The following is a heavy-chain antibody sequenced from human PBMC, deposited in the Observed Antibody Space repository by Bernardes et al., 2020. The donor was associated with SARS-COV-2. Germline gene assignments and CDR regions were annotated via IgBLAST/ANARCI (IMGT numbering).Heavy chain of an antibody. D-gene: IGHD6-19*01. CDR1: GFIFSDYI. J-gene: IGHJ4*02. V-gene: IGHV3-33*01. CDR3: ARDLSGWHWGITAIPTHDLDY. CDR2: IWFDGSDK. Sequence: GGSLRLSCAASGFIFSDYIIHWVRQAPGKGLEWVATIWFDGSDKYYADSVKGRFSISRDNSKSMLYLQMNSLRVEDTGVYYCARDLSGWHWGITAIPTHDLDYWGQGSLVTVSS.